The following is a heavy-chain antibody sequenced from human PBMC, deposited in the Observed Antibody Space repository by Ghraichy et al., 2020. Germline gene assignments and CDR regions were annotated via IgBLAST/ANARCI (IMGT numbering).Heavy chain of an antibody. V-gene: IGHV3-7*01. CDR1: GLTFSMYW. CDR3: ARPIYGDIGGLYGMDV. J-gene: IGHJ6*02. D-gene: IGHD4-17*01. Sequence: GGSLRLSCVASGLTFSMYWITWVRQAPGKGLEWVANIKQDGNEKYYVDSVKGRFTISRDNAMNSVYLQMNSLRVEDTAVYYCARPIYGDIGGLYGMDVWGQGTSVTVS. CDR2: IKQDGNEK.